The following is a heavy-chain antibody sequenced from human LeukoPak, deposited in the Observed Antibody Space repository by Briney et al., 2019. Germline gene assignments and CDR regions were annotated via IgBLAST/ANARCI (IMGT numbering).Heavy chain of an antibody. D-gene: IGHD3-22*01. J-gene: IGHJ4*02. CDR1: GFTVSSNY. Sequence: GGSLRLSCAASGFTVSSNYMSWVRQAPGKGLEWVSVIYSGGSTYYADSVKGRFTISRDNSKNTLYLQMNNLRAEDTAVYYCARVRYYDRPDYWGQGTLVIVSA. V-gene: IGHV3-53*01. CDR3: ARVRYYDRPDY. CDR2: IYSGGST.